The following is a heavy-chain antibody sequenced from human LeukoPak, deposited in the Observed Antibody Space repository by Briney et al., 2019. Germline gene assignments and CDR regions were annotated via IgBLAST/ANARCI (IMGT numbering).Heavy chain of an antibody. CDR2: INPNSGGT. CDR1: GYTFTGYY. CDR3: AAARARLKENLDY. J-gene: IGHJ4*02. Sequence: ASVKVSCKASGYTFTGYYMHWVRQAPGQGLEWMGWINPNSGGTNYAQKFQGRVTMTRDTSISTAYVELSRLRSDDTAVYYCAAARARLKENLDYWGQGTLVTVSS. V-gene: IGHV1-2*02. D-gene: IGHD6-6*01.